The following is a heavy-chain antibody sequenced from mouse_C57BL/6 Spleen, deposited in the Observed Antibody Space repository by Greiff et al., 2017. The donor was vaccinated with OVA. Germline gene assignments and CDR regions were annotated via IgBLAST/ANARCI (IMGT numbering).Heavy chain of an antibody. CDR1: GYSFTDYN. V-gene: IGHV1-39*01. CDR3: ASQTAQATWAY. Sequence: EVKLVESGPELVQPGASVKISCKASGYSFTDYNMNWVKQSNGKSLEWIGVITPNYGTTSYNQKFKGKATLTVDQSSSTAYMQLNSLTSEDSAVYYCASQTAQATWAYWGQGTLVTVSA. D-gene: IGHD3-2*02. CDR2: ITPNYGTT. J-gene: IGHJ3*01.